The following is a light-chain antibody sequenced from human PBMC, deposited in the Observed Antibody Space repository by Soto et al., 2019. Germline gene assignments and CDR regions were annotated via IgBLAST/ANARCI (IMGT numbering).Light chain of an antibody. V-gene: IGKV3-20*01. CDR2: DAS. J-gene: IGKJ4*01. CDR1: QSVSTYVTY. Sequence: EIVLTQSPGTLSLSPGERATLSCRASQSVSTYVTYLAWYQQKPGQAPRLLIYDASSRATGIQDRFSGSGSGTDFTLTISRLEPEDSAVYYCKQYGSSALTFGGGTKVDIK. CDR3: KQYGSSALT.